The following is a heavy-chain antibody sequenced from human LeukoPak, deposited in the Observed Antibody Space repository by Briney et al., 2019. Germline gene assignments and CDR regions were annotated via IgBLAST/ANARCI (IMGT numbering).Heavy chain of an antibody. V-gene: IGHV4-61*02. J-gene: IGHJ4*02. Sequence: SETLSLTCIVSGDSITSGSYYWSWVRQSAGKGLEWIGRTYASGSTNYNPSLKSRVSISVDTSKNQFSLKLSSVTAADTAVYYCARTRGSYEDYWGQGTLVTVSS. CDR1: GDSITSGSYY. CDR2: TYASGST. D-gene: IGHD1-26*01. CDR3: ARTRGSYEDY.